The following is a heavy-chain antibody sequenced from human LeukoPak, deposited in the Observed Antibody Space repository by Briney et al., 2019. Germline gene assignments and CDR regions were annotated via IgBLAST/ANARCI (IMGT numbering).Heavy chain of an antibody. Sequence: SVKVSCKASGGTFSSYAISWVRQAPGQGLEWMGGIIPIFGTANYAQKFQGRVTMTEDTSTDTAYMELSSLRSEDTAVYYCATGASRGAFDIWGQGTMVTVSS. V-gene: IGHV1-69*06. CDR2: IIPIFGTA. J-gene: IGHJ3*02. CDR3: ATGASRGAFDI. CDR1: GGTFSSYA. D-gene: IGHD5-24*01.